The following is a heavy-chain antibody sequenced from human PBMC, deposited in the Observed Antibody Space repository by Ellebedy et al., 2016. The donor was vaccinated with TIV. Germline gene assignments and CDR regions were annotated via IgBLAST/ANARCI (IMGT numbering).Heavy chain of an antibody. CDR1: GFTFRGSA. J-gene: IGHJ4*02. D-gene: IGHD6-19*01. V-gene: IGHV3-23*01. CDR3: AKMGRGSGWFL. Sequence: GESLKISCAASGFTFRGSAMSWVRQPPGKGLDWVSTISGGGWTTSYADSVKGRLIISRDNSKNTLYLQMNSLRAEDAAVYYCAKMGRGSGWFLWGQGTLVTISS. CDR2: ISGGGWTT.